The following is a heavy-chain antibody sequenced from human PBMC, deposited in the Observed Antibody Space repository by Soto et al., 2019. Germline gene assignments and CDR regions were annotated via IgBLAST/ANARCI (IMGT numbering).Heavy chain of an antibody. CDR3: ARDRGWNIVVLPASFDF. J-gene: IGHJ4*02. CDR2: IQQDGSEK. Sequence: HPGGSLRLSCAASGFIFSTYWMSWVRQIPGKGLEWVANIQQDGSEKFYVDSVKGRFTISRDNAKNSLFLQMNSLRVEDTAVYYCARDRGWNIVVLPASFDFWGQGALVTVSS. V-gene: IGHV3-7*01. D-gene: IGHD2-15*01. CDR1: GFIFSTYW.